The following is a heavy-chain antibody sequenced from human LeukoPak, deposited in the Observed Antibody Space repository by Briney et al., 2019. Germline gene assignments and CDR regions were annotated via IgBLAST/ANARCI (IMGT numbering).Heavy chain of an antibody. Sequence: SVKVSCKASGGTFISYAISWVRQAPGQGLEWMGGIIPIFGTANYAQKFQGRVTITADESTSTAYMELSSLRSEDTAVYYCARAGGYYDMSFDYWGQGTLVTVSS. V-gene: IGHV1-69*13. CDR1: GGTFISYA. CDR2: IIPIFGTA. J-gene: IGHJ4*02. CDR3: ARAGGYYDMSFDY. D-gene: IGHD3-22*01.